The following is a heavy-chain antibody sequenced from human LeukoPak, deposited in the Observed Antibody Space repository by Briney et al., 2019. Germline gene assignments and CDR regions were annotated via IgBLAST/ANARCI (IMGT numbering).Heavy chain of an antibody. CDR2: IYYSGST. D-gene: IGHD3-10*01. V-gene: IGHV4-59*01. Sequence: SETLSLTCTVSGGSISNYYWSWIRQPPGKGLGWIGYIYYSGSTNYNPSLKSRVTISVDTSKNQFSLKLSSVTAADTAVYYCARFHYYSSGSTYFDYWGQGTLVTVSS. J-gene: IGHJ4*02. CDR1: GGSISNYY. CDR3: ARFHYYSSGSTYFDY.